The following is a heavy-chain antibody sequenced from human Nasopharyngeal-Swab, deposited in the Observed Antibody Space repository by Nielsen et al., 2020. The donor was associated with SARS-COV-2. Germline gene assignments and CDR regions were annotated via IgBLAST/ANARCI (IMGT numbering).Heavy chain of an antibody. V-gene: IGHV1-2*06. CDR2: INTNSGDT. J-gene: IGHJ4*02. Sequence: ASVKVSCKASGYTFTDYYMHWVRQAPGQELEWMGRINTNSGDTDYTQKFQGSVTVTRDTSINTVYMELSSLRSDDTAVYYCARDDGDVPGITGSGPPGGYWGQGTLVTVSS. CDR1: GYTFTDYY. D-gene: IGHD6-13*01. CDR3: ARDDGDVPGITGSGPPGGY.